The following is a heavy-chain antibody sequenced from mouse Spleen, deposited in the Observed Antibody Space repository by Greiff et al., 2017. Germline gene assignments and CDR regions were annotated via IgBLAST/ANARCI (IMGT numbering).Heavy chain of an antibody. V-gene: IGHV2-4-1*01. CDR1: GFSLTNYA. CDR2: IWSDGST. J-gene: IGHJ1*01. CDR3: ARNWDYYGSSGYFDV. D-gene: IGHD1-1*01. Sequence: QLKESGPGLVAPSQSLSITCTVSGFSLTNYAVHWVRQSPGKGLEWLGVIWSDGSTDYNAAFISRLSISKDNSKSQVFFKMNSLQADDTAIYYCARNWDYYGSSGYFDVWGAGTTVTVSS.